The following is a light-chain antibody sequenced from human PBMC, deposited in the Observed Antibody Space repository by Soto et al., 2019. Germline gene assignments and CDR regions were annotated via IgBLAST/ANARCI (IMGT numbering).Light chain of an antibody. CDR2: GNS. J-gene: IGLJ2*01. Sequence: QAVVTQPPSVSGAPGQRVTISCTGSDSNIGAGYDVHWYQHLPGTAPKLLMYGNSIRPSRVPDRFSGSRSGTSASLAITGLQAEDEAHYYCQSYDSSLSGSVVFGGGTQLTVL. V-gene: IGLV1-40*01. CDR1: DSNIGAGYD. CDR3: QSYDSSLSGSVV.